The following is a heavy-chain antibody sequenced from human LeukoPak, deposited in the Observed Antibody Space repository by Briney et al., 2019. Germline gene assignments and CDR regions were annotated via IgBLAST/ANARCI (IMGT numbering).Heavy chain of an antibody. CDR3: ARGVPLFSSWYNDY. CDR2: FNSDGRST. D-gene: IGHD6-13*01. J-gene: IGHJ4*02. V-gene: IGHV3-74*01. Sequence: PGGSLRLSCAASGFTFSTYWMHWVRQAPGKGLVWVSRFNSDGRSTYYADSVKGRFTISRDNAKNTLYLHMNSLRAEDTAVYYCARGVPLFSSWYNDYWGQGTLVTVSS. CDR1: GFTFSTYW.